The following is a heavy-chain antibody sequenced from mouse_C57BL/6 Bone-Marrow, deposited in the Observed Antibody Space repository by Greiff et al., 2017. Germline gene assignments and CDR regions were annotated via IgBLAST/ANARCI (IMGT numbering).Heavy chain of an antibody. CDR3: APCSTTVVARGY. D-gene: IGHD1-1*01. CDR1: GFNIQDDY. Sequence: VQLQQSGAELVRPGASVKLSCPASGFNIQDDYMHWVKQRPEQGLEWIGWIDPENADTEYASKFQGKATITADTSSNTAYLQLSSLTSEDTADYSCAPCSTTVVARGYWGQGTTLTVSS. CDR2: IDPENADT. V-gene: IGHV14-4*01. J-gene: IGHJ2*01.